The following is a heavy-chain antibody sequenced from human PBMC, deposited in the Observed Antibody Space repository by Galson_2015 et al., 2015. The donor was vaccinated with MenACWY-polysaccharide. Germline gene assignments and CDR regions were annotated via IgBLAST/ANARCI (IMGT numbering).Heavy chain of an antibody. J-gene: IGHJ4*02. D-gene: IGHD4-11*01. CDR3: ARLGYSNYVLDY. V-gene: IGHV4-39*01. CDR2: IYYSGST. CDR1: GGSISSSSYY. Sequence: SETLSLTCTVSGGSISSSSYYWGWIRQPPGKGLEWIGSIYYSGSTYYNPSLKSRVTISVDTSKNQFSLKVSSVTAADTAVYYCARLGYSNYVLDYWGQGTLATVSS.